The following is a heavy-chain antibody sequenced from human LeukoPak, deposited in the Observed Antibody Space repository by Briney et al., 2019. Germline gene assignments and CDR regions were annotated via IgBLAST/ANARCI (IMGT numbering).Heavy chain of an antibody. V-gene: IGHV4-39*01. CDR2: IFYSGNT. D-gene: IGHD1-26*01. J-gene: IGHJ4*02. CDR3: ATSSGSYYY. CDR1: GGSISSTSSY. Sequence: SETLSLTCTVSGGSISSTSSYWGWIRQPPGKGLEWIGSIFYSGNTYDNPSLKSRVTISVDTSKNQFSLKLSSVTAADTAVYYCATSSGSYYYWGQGTLVTVSS.